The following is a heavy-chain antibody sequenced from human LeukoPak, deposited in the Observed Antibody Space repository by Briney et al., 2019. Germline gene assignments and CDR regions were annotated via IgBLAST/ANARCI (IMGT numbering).Heavy chain of an antibody. D-gene: IGHD4-17*01. CDR1: GGSISTGGYY. CDR3: AREPSAPYGDYFAY. J-gene: IGHJ4*02. V-gene: IGHV4-31*03. CDR2: IYDSGNT. Sequence: TSETLSLTCSVSGGSISTGGYYWSWIRQHPGKGLEWIGYIYDSGNTYYNPSLKSRVTISVDTPKNQFSLKLASVTVADTAVYYCAREPSAPYGDYFAYWGQGTLVTVSS.